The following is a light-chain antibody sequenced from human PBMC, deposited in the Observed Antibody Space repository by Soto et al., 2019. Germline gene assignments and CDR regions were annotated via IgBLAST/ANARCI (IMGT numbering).Light chain of an antibody. CDR1: QSVSNNY. CDR3: QQYGVSPLMFT. V-gene: IGKV3-20*01. Sequence: EIVLVQSPGTLSLSPGERATLSFSASQSVSNNYLAWYQQKPGQAPRLLIYGASSRATGVPDRFSGSGTGTDFSLTITRLEPEDFAVYYCQQYGVSPLMFTFGQGTKVGVK. CDR2: GAS. J-gene: IGKJ2*01.